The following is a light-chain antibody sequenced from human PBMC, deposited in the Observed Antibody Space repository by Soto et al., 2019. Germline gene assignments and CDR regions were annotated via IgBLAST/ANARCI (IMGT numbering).Light chain of an antibody. CDR2: DAS. J-gene: IGKJ4*01. Sequence: DIQMTQSLSSLSASVGDRVTITCQANQDINNSLNWYQQRPGEAPKLLIYDASILEAGVPSRFSGGGFGTTFTLTISSLQPEYIATYYCQQFDNLPLTFGGGTKVDIK. CDR3: QQFDNLPLT. CDR1: QDINNS. V-gene: IGKV1-33*01.